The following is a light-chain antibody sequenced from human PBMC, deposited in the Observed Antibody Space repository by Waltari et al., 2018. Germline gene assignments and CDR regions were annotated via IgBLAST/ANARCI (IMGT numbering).Light chain of an antibody. CDR1: QHIKNH. J-gene: IGKJ3*01. Sequence: DIQMTQSPSSLSASVGDRVTITCRASQHIKNHLAWFQQRPGKAPKSLIYGASTLQSGVPSKFSGSGSGTHFTLTITDLQPDDFATYFCQQYDGYPFTFGPGTTVDVK. CDR2: GAS. CDR3: QQYDGYPFT. V-gene: IGKV1-16*02.